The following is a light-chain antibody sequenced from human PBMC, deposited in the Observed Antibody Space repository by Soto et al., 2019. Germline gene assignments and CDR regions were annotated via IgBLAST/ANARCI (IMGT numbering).Light chain of an antibody. CDR2: GAS. Sequence: ETVMTQSPATLSVSPGERATLSCRASQSVSRNLAWYQQKPGQAPRLLIYGASSRATGSPARFSGSGSGTEFTLTISNLQSEEFAVYYCQQYDNWPGTFGQGTKLEIK. CDR1: QSVSRN. J-gene: IGKJ2*01. CDR3: QQYDNWPGT. V-gene: IGKV3-15*01.